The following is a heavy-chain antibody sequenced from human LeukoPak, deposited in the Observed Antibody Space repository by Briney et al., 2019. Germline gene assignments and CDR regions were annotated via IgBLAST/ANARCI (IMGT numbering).Heavy chain of an antibody. Sequence: KPSETLSLTCTVSGGSISSYYWSWIRQPPGKGLEWIGYIYYSGSTNYNPSLKSRVTISVDTSKNQFSLKPSSVTAADTAVYYCARDVAGFGRAFDIWGQGTMVTVSS. CDR2: IYYSGST. V-gene: IGHV4-59*01. D-gene: IGHD3-10*01. J-gene: IGHJ3*02. CDR3: ARDVAGFGRAFDI. CDR1: GGSISSYY.